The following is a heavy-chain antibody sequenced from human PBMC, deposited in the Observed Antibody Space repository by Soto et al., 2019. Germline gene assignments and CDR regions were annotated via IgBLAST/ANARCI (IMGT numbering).Heavy chain of an antibody. CDR2: ISGSGGST. D-gene: IGHD6-19*01. CDR3: AKDLWQWLVPRGGAFDI. CDR1: GFTFSSYA. J-gene: IGHJ3*02. Sequence: GGSLRLSCAASGFTFSSYAMGWVRQAPGKGLEWVSAISGSGGSTYYADSVKGRFTISRDNSKNTLYLQMNSLRAEDTAVYYCAKDLWQWLVPRGGAFDIWGQGTMVTVSS. V-gene: IGHV3-23*01.